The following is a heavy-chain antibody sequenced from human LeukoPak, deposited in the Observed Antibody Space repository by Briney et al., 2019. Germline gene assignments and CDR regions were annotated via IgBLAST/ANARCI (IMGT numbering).Heavy chain of an antibody. CDR1: GFTFTNYA. V-gene: IGHV1-18*01. J-gene: IGHJ4*02. CDR3: ARFSTPFTVTTNLDY. D-gene: IGHD4-17*01. CDR2: ISVYNSNT. Sequence: ASVKVSCKASGFTFTNYAVSWVRQAPGQGLEWMGWISVYNSNTNYAQKLQGRVTMTPDTSTSTAYMELRSLRSDDTAVYYCARFSTPFTVTTNLDYWGQGTLVTVSS.